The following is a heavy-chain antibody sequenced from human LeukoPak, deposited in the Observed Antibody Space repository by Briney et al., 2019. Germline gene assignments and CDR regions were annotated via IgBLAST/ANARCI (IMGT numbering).Heavy chain of an antibody. Sequence: GGSLRLSCAASGFTFSNAWMSWVRQAPGKGLEWVGRIKSKTDGGTTDYAAPVKGRFTISRDDSKNTLYLQMNSLKTEDTAVYYCTSQSTDCSSTSCYTPSPVTHPYPFDYWGQGTLVTVSS. J-gene: IGHJ4*02. V-gene: IGHV3-15*01. CDR3: TSQSTDCSSTSCYTPSPVTHPYPFDY. CDR1: GFTFSNAW. CDR2: IKSKTDGGTT. D-gene: IGHD2-2*02.